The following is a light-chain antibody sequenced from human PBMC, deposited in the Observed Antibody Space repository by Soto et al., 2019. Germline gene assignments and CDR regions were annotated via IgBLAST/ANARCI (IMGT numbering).Light chain of an antibody. CDR3: SSYTSSTPRM. CDR1: SSDVGGYNY. CDR2: EVS. J-gene: IGLJ3*02. Sequence: QSALTQPASVSGSPGQSITISCTGTSSDVGGYNYVSWYQQHPGKAPKPMIYEVSNRPSGVSNRFSGSKSVNTASLAISGLQGEDEADYYCSSYTSSTPRMCGGGTQLTVL. V-gene: IGLV2-14*01.